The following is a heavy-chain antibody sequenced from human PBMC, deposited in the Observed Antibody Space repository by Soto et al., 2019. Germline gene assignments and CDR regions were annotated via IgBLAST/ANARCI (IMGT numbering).Heavy chain of an antibody. V-gene: IGHV4-30-4*01. CDR1: GGSFNSGDYH. J-gene: IGHJ4*02. D-gene: IGHD2-21*01. CDR2: IYYSGGT. CDR3: AVSSRYSTYFTDS. Sequence: SETLSLTCTVSGGSFNSGDYHWNWIRQSPGKGLEWIGYIYYSGGTYYNPSLKSRLLISVDTSKNQFSLTLSSVTAADTAVYYCAVSSRYSTYFTDSSGPGTLVTVSS.